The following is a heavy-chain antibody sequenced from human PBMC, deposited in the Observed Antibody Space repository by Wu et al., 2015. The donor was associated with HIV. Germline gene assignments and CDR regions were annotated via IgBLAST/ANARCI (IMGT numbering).Heavy chain of an antibody. Sequence: QVQLVQSGIEVKKSGASVKVSYKASGYNFNGFGIIWVRQAPGQGLEWMGWISDYERNIHYGQKFRGRLTLTADTVTSTAFMDLRNLRSDDTAIYFCARGRYSSNTGFFDFWGQGTLVTVSS. CDR2: ISDYERNI. CDR1: GYNFNGFG. CDR3: ARGRYSSNTGFFDF. D-gene: IGHD3-9*01. J-gene: IGHJ4*02. V-gene: IGHV1-18*01.